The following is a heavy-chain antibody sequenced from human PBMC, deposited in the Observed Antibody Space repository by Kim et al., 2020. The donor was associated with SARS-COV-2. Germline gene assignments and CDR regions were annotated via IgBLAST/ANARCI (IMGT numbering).Heavy chain of an antibody. J-gene: IGHJ4*02. V-gene: IGHV4-59*01. Sequence: SETLSLTCTVSGGSISSYYRSWIRQPPGKGLEWIGYIYYSGSTNYNPSLMSRVTISVDTSKNQFSLKLSSVTAADTAVYYCAGCGGYDLKGPGGFDYWGQGNLVTVSS. CDR3: AGCGGYDLKGPGGFDY. CDR1: GGSISSYY. D-gene: IGHD5-12*01. CDR2: IYYSGST.